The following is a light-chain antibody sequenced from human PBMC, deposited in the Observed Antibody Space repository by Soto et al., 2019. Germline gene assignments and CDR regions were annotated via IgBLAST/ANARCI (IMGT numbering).Light chain of an antibody. CDR3: SSYTSSSNTPVV. CDR1: SSNVGGYNS. CDR2: DVS. J-gene: IGLJ2*01. Sequence: QSALTQPASVSGSPGQSITISCTGTSSNVGGYNSVSWYQQHPGKAPKLMIYDVSDRPSGVSNRFSGSKSGNTASLTISGLQAEDEADYYCSSYTSSSNTPVVFGGGATLTVL. V-gene: IGLV2-14*01.